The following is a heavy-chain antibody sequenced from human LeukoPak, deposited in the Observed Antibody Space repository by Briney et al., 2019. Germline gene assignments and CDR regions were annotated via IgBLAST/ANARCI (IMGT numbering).Heavy chain of an antibody. J-gene: IGHJ2*01. V-gene: IGHV1-46*02. CDR1: GYTFDVYY. Sequence: ASVKVPCKASGYTFDVYYIHWVRQAPGQGLEWMGIFNPSGSNTNYAQRFQGRVTLTRDTSTTTVYMDLSGLRPEDTAVYYCARGRTVTNDFDLWGRGTLLTVSS. D-gene: IGHD4-17*01. CDR2: FNPSGSNT. CDR3: ARGRTVTNDFDL.